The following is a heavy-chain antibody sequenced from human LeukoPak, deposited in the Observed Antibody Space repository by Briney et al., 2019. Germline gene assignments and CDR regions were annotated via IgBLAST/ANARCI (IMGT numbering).Heavy chain of an antibody. V-gene: IGHV3-48*01. CDR1: GFTFSSYS. D-gene: IGHD3-22*01. CDR3: ARDSHHYYYDSSGYYDDAFDI. Sequence: GGSLRLSCAASGFTFSSYSMNWVRQAPGKGLEWVSYISSSSSTIHYADSVKGRFTISRDNAKNSLYLQMNSLRAEDTAVYYCARDSHHYYYDSSGYYDDAFDIWGQGTMVTVSS. J-gene: IGHJ3*02. CDR2: ISSSSSTI.